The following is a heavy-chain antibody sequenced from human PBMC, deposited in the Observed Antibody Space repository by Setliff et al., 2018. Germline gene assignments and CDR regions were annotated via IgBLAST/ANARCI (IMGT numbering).Heavy chain of an antibody. V-gene: IGHV4-30-4*01. D-gene: IGHD3-16*02. CDR2: IYYSGSA. Sequence: TLSLTCTVSGGSISSGDYYWSWIRQPPGKGLEWIGYIYYSGSAYYNPSLKSRLTISIDTSKNQFSLKLSSVTAADTAVYYCARLHYDYVWGSYRTSDYYYYYYMDVWGKGTTVTVSS. CDR3: ARLHYDYVWGSYRTSDYYYYYYMDV. CDR1: GGSISSGDYY. J-gene: IGHJ6*03.